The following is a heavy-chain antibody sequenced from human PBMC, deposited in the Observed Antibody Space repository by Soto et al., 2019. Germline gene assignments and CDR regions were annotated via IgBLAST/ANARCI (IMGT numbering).Heavy chain of an antibody. V-gene: IGHV3-23*01. J-gene: IGHJ6*02. D-gene: IGHD6-6*01. Sequence: GGSLRLSCAASGFTFSSYAMSWVRQAPGKGLEWVSAISGSGGSTYYADSVKGRFTISRDNSKNTLYLQMNSLRAEDTAVYYCAKGIEYSSSYYYYYYGMDVWGQGTTVTVSS. CDR2: ISGSGGST. CDR3: AKGIEYSSSYYYYYYGMDV. CDR1: GFTFSSYA.